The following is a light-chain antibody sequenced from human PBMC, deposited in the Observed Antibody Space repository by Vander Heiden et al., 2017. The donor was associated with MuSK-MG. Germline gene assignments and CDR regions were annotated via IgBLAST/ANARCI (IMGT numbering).Light chain of an antibody. Sequence: DIDLTQSPSALSASVGDRVTITCRASQSISSYLNWYQQKPGKAPKLLIYAASSLQSGVPSRFSGSGSGTDFTLTIISLQPEDFATYYCQQSYSTLSTFLPGTKVGI. CDR2: AAS. J-gene: IGKJ3*01. CDR3: QQSYSTLST. V-gene: IGKV1-39*01. CDR1: QSISSY.